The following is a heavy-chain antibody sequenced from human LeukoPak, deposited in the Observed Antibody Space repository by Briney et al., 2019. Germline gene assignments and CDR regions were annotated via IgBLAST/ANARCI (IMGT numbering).Heavy chain of an antibody. Sequence: SETLSLTCTVSGGSISSGSYYWSWIRQPAGKGLEWIRRIYTSGSTNYNPSLKSRVTISVDTSKNQFSLKLSSVTAADTAVYYCARGAWELLVGWFDPWGQRTLVTVSS. V-gene: IGHV4-61*02. J-gene: IGHJ5*02. CDR3: ARGAWELLVGWFDP. CDR2: IYTSGST. CDR1: GGSISSGSYY. D-gene: IGHD1-26*01.